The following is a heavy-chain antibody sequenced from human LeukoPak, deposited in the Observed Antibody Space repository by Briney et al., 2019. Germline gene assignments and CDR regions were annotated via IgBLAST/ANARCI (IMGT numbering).Heavy chain of an antibody. D-gene: IGHD3-10*01. V-gene: IGHV2-5*02. CDR2: IYWDNDR. CDR3: AHRVFQGGHRDSGKFDY. CDR1: GFSLSTSGVG. Sequence: SGPTLVNPTQTLTLTCTFSGFSLSTSGVGVGWIRQPPGKALECLALIYWDNDRRYSPSLRSRLTITKDTSKNQVVLTMTNMDPLDTATYYCAHRVFQGGHRDSGKFDYWGQGTPVTVSS. J-gene: IGHJ4*02.